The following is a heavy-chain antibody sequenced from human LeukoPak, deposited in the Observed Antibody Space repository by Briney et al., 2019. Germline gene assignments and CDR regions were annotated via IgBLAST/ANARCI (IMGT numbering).Heavy chain of an antibody. Sequence: GASVKVSCKASGYTFTSYAISWVRQAPGQGLEWMGGIIPIFGTANYAQKFQGRVTITADESTSTAYMELSSLRSEDTAVYYCARLIQPGWFDPWGQGTLVTVSS. V-gene: IGHV1-69*13. J-gene: IGHJ5*02. CDR3: ARLIQPGWFDP. CDR1: GYTFTSYA. CDR2: IIPIFGTA. D-gene: IGHD2-2*01.